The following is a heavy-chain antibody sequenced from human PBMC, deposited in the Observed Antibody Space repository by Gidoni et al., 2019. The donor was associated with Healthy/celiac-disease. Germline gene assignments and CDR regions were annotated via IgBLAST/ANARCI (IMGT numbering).Heavy chain of an antibody. CDR2: ISPIFGTA. CDR3: ARGSLGQPVGY. Sequence: VQLVRAGAEVKKPGASVKVSCKASGGTFSSYAISWVRQAPGQGLEWMGGISPIFGTANYAQKFQGRVTLTADESTSTAYMELSSLRSEDTAVYYCARGSLGQPVGYWGQGTLVTVSS. D-gene: IGHD7-27*01. V-gene: IGHV1-69*01. J-gene: IGHJ4*02. CDR1: GGTFSSYA.